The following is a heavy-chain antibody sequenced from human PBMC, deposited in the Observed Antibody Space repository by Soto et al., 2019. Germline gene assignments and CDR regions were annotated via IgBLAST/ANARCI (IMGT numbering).Heavy chain of an antibody. D-gene: IGHD3-10*01. Sequence: EVQLLESGGGLEQPGGSLRLSCAASGFTFSSYAMSWVRQAPGKGLEWVSAISGSGGSTYYADSVKGRFTISRDNSKNTLYLQMNSLRAEDTAVYYCAKSGKVLWFGELLQPLDYWGQGTLVTVSS. J-gene: IGHJ4*02. CDR3: AKSGKVLWFGELLQPLDY. V-gene: IGHV3-23*01. CDR2: ISGSGGST. CDR1: GFTFSSYA.